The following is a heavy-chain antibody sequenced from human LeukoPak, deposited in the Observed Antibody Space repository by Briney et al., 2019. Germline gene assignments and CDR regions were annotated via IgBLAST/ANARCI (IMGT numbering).Heavy chain of an antibody. Sequence: SETLSLTCAVSGGSISNTYWWIWVRQPPGKGLEWIGEIHQSGSTNYSPSLRSRVTISIDKSKNQFSLNLRSVTAADTAVYYCARGGAAASDYWGQGTLVTVSS. CDR2: IHQSGST. J-gene: IGHJ4*02. D-gene: IGHD6-13*01. CDR1: GGSISNTYW. CDR3: ARGGAAASDY. V-gene: IGHV4-4*02.